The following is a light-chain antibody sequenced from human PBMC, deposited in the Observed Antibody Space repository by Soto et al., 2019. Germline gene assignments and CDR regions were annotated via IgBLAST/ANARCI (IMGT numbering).Light chain of an antibody. CDR1: SSDVGGHNY. V-gene: IGLV2-14*01. Sequence: QSALTQPASVSGSPGQSITISCTGTSSDVGGHNYVSWYQQYPGKAPKLMIYEVSNRPSGVSDRFSGSRSGNTASLTISGLQAEDDSDYYCISYTSSSTWVFGGGTKLTVL. CDR2: EVS. J-gene: IGLJ3*02. CDR3: ISYTSSSTWV.